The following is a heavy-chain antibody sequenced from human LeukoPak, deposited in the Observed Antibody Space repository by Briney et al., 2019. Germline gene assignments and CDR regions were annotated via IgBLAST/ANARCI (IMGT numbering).Heavy chain of an antibody. V-gene: IGHV4-59*08. Sequence: SETLSLTCTVSGGSISSYYWSWIRQPPGKGLEWIGYIYYSGSTNYNPSLKSRVTISVDTSKNQFSLKLSSVTAADTAVYYCARHLLSSGWSWGFDYWGQGTLVTVSS. D-gene: IGHD6-13*01. J-gene: IGHJ4*02. CDR1: GGSISSYY. CDR3: ARHLLSSGWSWGFDY. CDR2: IYYSGST.